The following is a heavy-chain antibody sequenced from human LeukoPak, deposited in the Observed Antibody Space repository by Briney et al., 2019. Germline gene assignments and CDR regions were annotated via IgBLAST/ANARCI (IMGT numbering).Heavy chain of an antibody. Sequence: SETLSLTCAVYGASFSGYYWSWIRQPPGKGLEWIGEINHSGSTNYNPSLKSRVTISVDTSKNQFSLKLSSVTAADTAVYYCALSIAAAGTGAFDIWGQGTMVTVSS. CDR3: ALSIAAAGTGAFDI. CDR1: GASFSGYY. CDR2: INHSGST. V-gene: IGHV4-34*01. J-gene: IGHJ3*02. D-gene: IGHD6-13*01.